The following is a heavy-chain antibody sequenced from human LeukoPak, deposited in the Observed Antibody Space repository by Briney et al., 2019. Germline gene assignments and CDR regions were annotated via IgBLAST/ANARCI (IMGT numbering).Heavy chain of an antibody. V-gene: IGHV4-39*01. CDR3: ARLVYVAAAPDY. D-gene: IGHD6-13*01. CDR1: GGSISSSSYY. Sequence: SETLSLTCTVSGGSISSSSYYWGWIRQPPGKGLEWIGSIYYGGSTYYNPSLKGRVTISVDTSKNQFSLKLSSVTAADTAVYYCARLVYVAAAPDYWGQETLVTVSS. CDR2: IYYGGST. J-gene: IGHJ4*02.